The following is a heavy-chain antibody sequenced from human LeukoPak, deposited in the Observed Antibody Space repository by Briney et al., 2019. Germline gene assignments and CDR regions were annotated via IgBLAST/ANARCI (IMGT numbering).Heavy chain of an antibody. V-gene: IGHV3-74*01. J-gene: IGHJ6*03. CDR1: GFTFSGYW. CDR3: AAGGGWDPSFGVVTHIDA. D-gene: IGHD3-3*01. CDR2: IDNDGHCV. Sequence: GGSLRLSCVTSGFTFSGYWMHWVRQGPEKGLELVSRIDNDGHCVIYADSVKGRFTTSRDNVKNTLYLQMNSLRVEDTAVYYCAAGGGWDPSFGVVTHIDAWGKGTTVVVS.